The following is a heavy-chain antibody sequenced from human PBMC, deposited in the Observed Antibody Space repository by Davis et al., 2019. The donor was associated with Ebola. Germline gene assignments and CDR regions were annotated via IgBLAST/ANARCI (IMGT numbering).Heavy chain of an antibody. CDR2: ISGSGGHT. J-gene: IGHJ6*02. V-gene: IGHV3-23*01. Sequence: GESLKISCAASGFTFSSYAMSWVRQAPGKGLEWVSAISGSGGHTYYADSVKGRFTISRDNSRNTLYLQMNSLRAEDTAVYYCAKRRTDYYYYGMDVWGQGTTVTVSS. CDR3: AKRRTDYYYYGMDV. CDR1: GFTFSSYA.